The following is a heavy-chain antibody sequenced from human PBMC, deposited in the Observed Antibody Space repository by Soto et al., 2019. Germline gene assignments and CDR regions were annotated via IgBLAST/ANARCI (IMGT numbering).Heavy chain of an antibody. CDR2: LSYSGYV. CDR3: SRDSGGGSSLSHWFDP. CDR1: GASITAYY. V-gene: IGHV4-59*01. J-gene: IGHJ5*02. D-gene: IGHD2-15*01. Sequence: PSETLSLTCTVSGASITAYYWSWIRQPPGKGLEYIGFLSYSGYVNYNPSLKSRLSISADTSKSQVSLRLSSVTAADTAVYYCSRDSGGGSSLSHWFDPWGQGTLVTVSS.